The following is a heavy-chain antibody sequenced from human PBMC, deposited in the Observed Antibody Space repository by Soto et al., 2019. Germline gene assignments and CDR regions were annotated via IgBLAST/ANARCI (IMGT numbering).Heavy chain of an antibody. Sequence: ASVKVSCKASGYTFTSYGISWVRQAPGQGLEWMGWISAYNGNTNYAQKLQGRVTMTTDTSTSSAYMELRSLRSDDTAVYYCASKSDFWSGYWYFDLWGRGTLVTVSS. CDR3: ASKSDFWSGYWYFDL. D-gene: IGHD3-3*01. CDR1: GYTFTSYG. J-gene: IGHJ2*01. V-gene: IGHV1-18*01. CDR2: ISAYNGNT.